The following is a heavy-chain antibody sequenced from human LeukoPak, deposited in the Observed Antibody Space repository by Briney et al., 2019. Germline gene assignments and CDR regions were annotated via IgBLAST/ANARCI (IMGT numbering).Heavy chain of an antibody. CDR3: ARVVYVGARSSYFDY. J-gene: IGHJ4*02. CDR2: INAGNGDA. D-gene: IGHD1-26*01. V-gene: IGHV1-3*03. Sequence: ASVKVSCKASEYTFTSYAIHWVRQAPGQRLEWMGWINAGNGDAKYSQEFQGRLTITRDTSATTAYMELSSLTSEDMAVYYCARVVYVGARSSYFDYWGQGTLVTVSS. CDR1: EYTFTSYA.